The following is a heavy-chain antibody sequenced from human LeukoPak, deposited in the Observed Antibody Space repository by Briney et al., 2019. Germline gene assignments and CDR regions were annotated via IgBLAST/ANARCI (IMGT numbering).Heavy chain of an antibody. J-gene: IGHJ4*02. CDR1: GFTSSSYA. CDR2: IGGGDGGT. D-gene: IGHD6-6*01. Sequence: GGSLRLSCAGSGFTSSSYAMSWVRQAPGKGLDWVSGIGGGDGGTYYARSVKGRFTISRDTSKNTFYLEMNSLGADDTALYYCAKDRISGQGGAARILDYWGQGILVTVSS. V-gene: IGHV3-23*01. CDR3: AKDRISGQGGAARILDY.